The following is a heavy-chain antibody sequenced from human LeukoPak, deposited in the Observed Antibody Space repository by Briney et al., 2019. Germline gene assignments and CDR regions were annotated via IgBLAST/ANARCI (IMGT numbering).Heavy chain of an antibody. V-gene: IGHV3-30-3*01. J-gene: IGHJ5*02. CDR2: ISYDGSNK. CDR3: ARDPVWFDP. Sequence: GGSLRLSCAASGFTFSSYAMHWVRQAPGKGLEWVAVISYDGSNKYYADSVKGRFTISRDNSKNTLYLQMNSLRAEDTVVYYCARDPVWFDPWGQGTLVTVSS. CDR1: GFTFSSYA.